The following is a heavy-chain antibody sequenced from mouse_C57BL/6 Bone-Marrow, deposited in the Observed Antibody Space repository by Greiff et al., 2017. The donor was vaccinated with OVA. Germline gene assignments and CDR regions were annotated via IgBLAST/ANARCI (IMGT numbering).Heavy chain of an antibody. D-gene: IGHD2-4*01. V-gene: IGHV1-74*01. CDR2: IHPSDSDT. CDR1: GYTFTSYW. Sequence: QVQLQQPGAELVKPGASVTVSCKASGYTFTSYWMHWVKQRPGQGLAWIGRIHPSDSDTNYNQKFKGTSTLTVDKSSSTAYMQLSSLTSEDSAVYYCAMGSTMITTWGDYYAMDDWGQGTSVTVSS. CDR3: AMGSTMITTWGDYYAMDD. J-gene: IGHJ4*01.